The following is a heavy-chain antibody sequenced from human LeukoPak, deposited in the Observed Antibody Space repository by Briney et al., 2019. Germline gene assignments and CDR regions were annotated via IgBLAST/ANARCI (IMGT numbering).Heavy chain of an antibody. D-gene: IGHD2-2*01. CDR2: IIPIFGTA. J-gene: IGHJ6*03. CDR3: ARGRLVVVPAATPYYYYYYMDV. Sequence: ASVEVSCKASGGTFSSYAISWVRQAPGQGLEWMGGIIPIFGTANYAQKFQGRVTITTDESTSTAYMELSSLRSEDTAVYYCARGRLVVVPAATPYYYYYYMDVWGKGTTVTVSS. V-gene: IGHV1-69*05. CDR1: GGTFSSYA.